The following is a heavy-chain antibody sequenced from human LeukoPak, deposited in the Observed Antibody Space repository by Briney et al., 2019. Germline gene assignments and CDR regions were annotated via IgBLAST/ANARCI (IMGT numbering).Heavy chain of an antibody. J-gene: IGHJ4*02. V-gene: IGHV4-59*12. CDR3: ARVMDYYDSSGYSHFDY. D-gene: IGHD3-22*01. CDR1: GGSISSYY. CDR2: IYYSGST. Sequence: SETLSLTCTVSGGSISSYYWSWIRQPPGKGLEWIGYIYYSGSTNYNPSLKSRVTISVDTSKNQFSLKLSSVTAADTAVYFCARVMDYYDSSGYSHFDYWGQGTLVTVSS.